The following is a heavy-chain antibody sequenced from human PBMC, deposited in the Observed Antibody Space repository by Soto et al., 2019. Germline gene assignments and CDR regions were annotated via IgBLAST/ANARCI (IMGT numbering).Heavy chain of an antibody. CDR3: AGDCSSTSCHGDYYYGMDV. CDR1: GFTFSSYS. V-gene: IGHV3-21*01. Sequence: GGSLRLSCAASGFTFSSYSMNWVRQAPGKGLEWVSSISSSSSYIYYADSVKGRFTISRDNAKNSLYLQMNSLRAEDTAVYYCAGDCSSTSCHGDYYYGMDVWGQGTTVTVSS. CDR2: ISSSSSYI. J-gene: IGHJ6*02. D-gene: IGHD2-2*01.